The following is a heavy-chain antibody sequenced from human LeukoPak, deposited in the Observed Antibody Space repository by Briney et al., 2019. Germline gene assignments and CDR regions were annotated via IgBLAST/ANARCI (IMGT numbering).Heavy chain of an antibody. CDR1: GFTFSSYG. CDR3: AKDLYYYDSSGSLDC. Sequence: QAGGSLRLSCAASGFTFSSYGMHWVRQAPGKGLEWVAVISYDGSNKYYADSVKGRFTISRDNSKNTLYLQMNSLRAEDTAVYYCAKDLYYYDSSGSLDCWGQGTLVTVSS. V-gene: IGHV3-30*18. CDR2: ISYDGSNK. J-gene: IGHJ4*02. D-gene: IGHD3-22*01.